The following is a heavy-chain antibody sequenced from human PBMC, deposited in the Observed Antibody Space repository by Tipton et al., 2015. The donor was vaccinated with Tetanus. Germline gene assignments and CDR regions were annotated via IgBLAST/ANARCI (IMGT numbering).Heavy chain of an antibody. CDR3: ARLTSSGWYSVGAFDI. D-gene: IGHD6-19*01. J-gene: IGHJ3*02. Sequence: TLSLTCAVYGGSFSGYYWSWIRQPPGKRLEWIGEINHSGSTNYNPSLKSRVTISVDTSKNQFSLKLSSVTAADTAVYYCARLTSSGWYSVGAFDIWGQGTMVTVSS. CDR2: INHSGST. V-gene: IGHV4-34*01. CDR1: GGSFSGYY.